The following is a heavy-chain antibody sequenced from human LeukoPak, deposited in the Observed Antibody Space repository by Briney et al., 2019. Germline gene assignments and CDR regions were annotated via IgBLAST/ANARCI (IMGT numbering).Heavy chain of an antibody. D-gene: IGHD6-13*01. V-gene: IGHV3-30*18. CDR3: AKDRGIAAAGPSYYFDY. CDR2: ISYDGSNK. CDR1: GFTFSSYG. J-gene: IGHJ4*02. Sequence: QAGGSLRLSCAASGFTFSSYGMHWVRQAPGKGLEWVAVISYDGSNKYYADSVKGRFTISRDNSKNTLYLQMNSLRAGDTAVYYCAKDRGIAAAGPSYYFDYWGQGTLVTVSS.